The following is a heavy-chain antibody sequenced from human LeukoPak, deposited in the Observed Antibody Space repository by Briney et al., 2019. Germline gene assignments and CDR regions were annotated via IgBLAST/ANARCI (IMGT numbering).Heavy chain of an antibody. CDR1: GASISSYF. D-gene: IGHD1-26*01. Sequence: PSETLSLTCPVSGASISSYFWSWIRQPPGKGPEWLGYIYYTGSTNYNPSLKSRVIISLNTSKNQFSLKLSSVTAADTAVYYCARTLSRWDPFDYWGQGTLVTVSS. CDR3: ARTLSRWDPFDY. V-gene: IGHV4-59*01. CDR2: IYYTGST. J-gene: IGHJ4*02.